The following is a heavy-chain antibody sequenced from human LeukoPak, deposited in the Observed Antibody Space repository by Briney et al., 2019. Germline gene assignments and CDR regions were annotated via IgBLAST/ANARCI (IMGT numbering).Heavy chain of an antibody. CDR1: GFTFGDYV. CDR3: AKESVYSSDLFDH. CDR2: ISWNSGNI. D-gene: IGHD2-21*01. Sequence: PGGSLRLSCAASGFTFGDYVMHWVRQAPGKGLEWVSSISWNSGNIGYADSVKGRFITSRDNAKNSLYLQMNSLRAEDTALYYCAKESVYSSDLFDHWGQGTLVTVSS. J-gene: IGHJ4*02. V-gene: IGHV3-9*01.